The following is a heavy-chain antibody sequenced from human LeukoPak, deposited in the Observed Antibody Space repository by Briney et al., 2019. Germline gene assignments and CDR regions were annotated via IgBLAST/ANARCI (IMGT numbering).Heavy chain of an antibody. V-gene: IGHV3-7*01. CDR1: GFTFSSYW. CDR2: IKQDGSEK. Sequence: GGSLRLSCAASGFTFSSYWMSWVRQAPGKGREWVANIKQDGSEKYYVDSVKGRFTIYRDNAKNSLYLQMNSLRAEDPAVYYCASDHARQLERFFYYYYGMDVWGQGTTVTVSS. D-gene: IGHD1-1*01. J-gene: IGHJ6*02. CDR3: ASDHARQLERFFYYYYGMDV.